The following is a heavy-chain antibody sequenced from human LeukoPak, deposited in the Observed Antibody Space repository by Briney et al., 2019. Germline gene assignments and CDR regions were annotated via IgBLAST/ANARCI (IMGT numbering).Heavy chain of an antibody. J-gene: IGHJ4*02. V-gene: IGHV5-51*01. Sequence: GGSLRLSCAASGFTISNSAMSWVRQMPGKGLEWMGIIYPGDSDTRYSPSFQGQVTISADKSISTAYLQWSSLKASDTAMYYCARHRSRLDPPDYWGQGTLVTVSS. CDR2: IYPGDSDT. CDR3: ARHRSRLDPPDY. CDR1: GFTISNSA.